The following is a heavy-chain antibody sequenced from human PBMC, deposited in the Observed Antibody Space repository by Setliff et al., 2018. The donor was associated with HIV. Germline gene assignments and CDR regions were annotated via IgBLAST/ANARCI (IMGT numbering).Heavy chain of an antibody. CDR2: INPNNGGT. J-gene: IGHJ4*02. Sequence: ASVKVSCKASGYTFTDYYIHWVRQAPGQGLEWMGRINPNNGGTNYAQKFQGRVTMTRDTSISTAYMELSSLRSEDTAVYYCARTASGSSKSAFDYWGQGTLVTVSS. D-gene: IGHD1-26*01. CDR3: ARTASGSSKSAFDY. CDR1: GYTFTDYY. V-gene: IGHV1-2*06.